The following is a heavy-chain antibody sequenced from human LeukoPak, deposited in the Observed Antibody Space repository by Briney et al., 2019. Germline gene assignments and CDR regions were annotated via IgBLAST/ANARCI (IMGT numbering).Heavy chain of an antibody. CDR3: ARQDSIAVAGTFDY. D-gene: IGHD6-19*01. Sequence: GESLKISCKGSGYSFTNYWIGWVRQMPGKGLEWMGIIYPGDSDTRYSPSFQGQVTFSADKSISTAYLQWSSPKASNTAMYYCARQDSIAVAGTFDYWGQGTLVTVSS. CDR1: GYSFTNYW. CDR2: IYPGDSDT. J-gene: IGHJ4*02. V-gene: IGHV5-51*01.